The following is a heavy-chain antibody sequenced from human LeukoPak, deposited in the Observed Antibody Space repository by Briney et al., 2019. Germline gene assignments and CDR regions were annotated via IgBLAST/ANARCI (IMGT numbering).Heavy chain of an antibody. CDR2: IYYSGST. J-gene: IGHJ5*02. D-gene: IGHD3-16*02. CDR3: ARHQTSDYVWGSYRPNWFDP. V-gene: IGHV4-39*01. CDR1: GFTFSSYA. Sequence: GSLRLSCAASGFTFSSYAMSWVRQPPGKGLEWIGSIYYSGSTYYNPSLKSRVTISVDTSKNQFSLKLSSVTAADTAVYYCARHQTSDYVWGSYRPNWFDPWGQGTLVTVSS.